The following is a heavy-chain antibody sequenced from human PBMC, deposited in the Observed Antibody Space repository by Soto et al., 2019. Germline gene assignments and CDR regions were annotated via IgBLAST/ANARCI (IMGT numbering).Heavy chain of an antibody. CDR1: GFSLSTSGVG. CDR3: ARNYGGNSDDAFDI. D-gene: IGHD4-17*01. Sequence: QITLKESGPTLVKPTQTLTLTCTFSGFSLSTSGVGVGWIRQPPGKALEWLALIYWDDDKRYSPSLKSRLTITKDTSKNQVVLTMTNMDPVDTATYYFARNYGGNSDDAFDIWGQGTMVTVSS. V-gene: IGHV2-5*02. J-gene: IGHJ3*02. CDR2: IYWDDDK.